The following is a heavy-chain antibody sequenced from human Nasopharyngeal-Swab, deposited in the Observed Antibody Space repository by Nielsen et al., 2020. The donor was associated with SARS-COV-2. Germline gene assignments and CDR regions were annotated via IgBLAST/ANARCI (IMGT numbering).Heavy chain of an antibody. D-gene: IGHD5-12*01. CDR3: AREVPYSGHDDAFDI. V-gene: IGHV3-48*03. CDR1: GLGFSNYE. CDR2: VSTTTATI. Sequence: SLKISCAASGLGFSNYEMNWVRQAPGKGLEWNSYVSTTTATIYYADSVKGRFTISRGNAKTSLYLQMNSLRAEDTAVYYCAREVPYSGHDDAFDIWGQGTMVTVSA. J-gene: IGHJ3*02.